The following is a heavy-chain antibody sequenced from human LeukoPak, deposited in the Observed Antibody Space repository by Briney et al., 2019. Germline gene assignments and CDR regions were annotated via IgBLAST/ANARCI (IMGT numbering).Heavy chain of an antibody. CDR3: AKKLHDSSGYYILWYAFDI. D-gene: IGHD3-22*01. CDR1: GFTFSSYA. V-gene: IGHV3-23*01. J-gene: IGHJ3*02. CDR2: ISVSVGST. Sequence: GGSLRLSCAASGFTFSSYAMSWVRQAPGRGLEWVSAISVSVGSTYYADSVKGRFTISRDNSKNTLYLQMNSLRAEDTAVYYCAKKLHDSSGYYILWYAFDIWGQGTMVTVSS.